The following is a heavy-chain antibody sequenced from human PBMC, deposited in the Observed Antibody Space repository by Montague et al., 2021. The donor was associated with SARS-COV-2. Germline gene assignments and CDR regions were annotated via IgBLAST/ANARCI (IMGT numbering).Heavy chain of an antibody. CDR2: IYYSGST. V-gene: IGHV4-59*01. J-gene: IGHJ4*02. CDR1: GGSISSNF. Sequence: SETLSLTCTVSGGSISSNFWSWIRQPPGKGLEWIGYIYYSGSTNYNPSLKSRVTISVDTSKKQFSLQLSSVTAADTAVYYCARTRGYDPLFDFWGQGTPVTVSS. CDR3: ARTRGYDPLFDF. D-gene: IGHD5-12*01.